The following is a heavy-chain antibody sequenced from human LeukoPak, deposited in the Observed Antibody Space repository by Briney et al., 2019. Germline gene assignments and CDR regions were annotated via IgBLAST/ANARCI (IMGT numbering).Heavy chain of an antibody. V-gene: IGHV3-43*02. CDR1: GFTFDDYA. CDR3: AKDISDYYGSGGLDI. Sequence: PGGSLRLSCAASGFTFDDYAMHWVRQAPGKGLEWVSLISGDGGSTYYAVSVKGRFTISRDNSKNSLYLQMNSLRTEDTALYYCAKDISDYYGSGGLDIWGQGTMVTVSS. CDR2: ISGDGGST. J-gene: IGHJ3*02. D-gene: IGHD3-10*01.